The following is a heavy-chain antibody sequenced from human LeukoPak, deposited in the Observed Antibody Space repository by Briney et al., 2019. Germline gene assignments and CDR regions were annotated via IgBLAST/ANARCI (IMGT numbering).Heavy chain of an antibody. Sequence: AGGSLRLSCAASGFTFSSYSMNWVRQAPGKGLEWVSSISSSSTYMYYADSLKGRFTISRDNAKNSLYLQMNSLRAEDTAVYYCARDLGDRYFDWLLRPYFDYWGQGTLVTVSS. D-gene: IGHD3-9*01. V-gene: IGHV3-21*01. J-gene: IGHJ4*02. CDR3: ARDLGDRYFDWLLRPYFDY. CDR2: ISSSSTYM. CDR1: GFTFSSYS.